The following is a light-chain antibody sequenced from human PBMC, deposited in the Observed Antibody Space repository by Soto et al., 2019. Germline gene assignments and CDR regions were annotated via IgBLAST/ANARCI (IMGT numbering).Light chain of an antibody. CDR3: VSYTRTTTLV. J-gene: IGLJ2*01. CDR2: DVN. CDR1: ISDIGGYNF. V-gene: IGLV2-14*01. Sequence: QPASVSGSPGQSITISCTGTISDIGGYNFISWYQHHPGKAPKLVIYDVNNRPSGISYRFSGSKSGNTASLTISGLQAEDEADYYCVSYTRTTTLVFGGGTKLTVL.